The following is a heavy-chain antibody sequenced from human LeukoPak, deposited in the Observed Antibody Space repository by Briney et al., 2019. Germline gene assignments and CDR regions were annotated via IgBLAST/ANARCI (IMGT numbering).Heavy chain of an antibody. CDR1: GFSVSSNY. Sequence: GGSLRLSCAASGFSVSSNYMTWVRQAPGKGLEWVSVIYSGGSTNYADSVKGRFTLSRDNSKNTLYLQMNSLRAEDTAVYYCAKAEGDYYDSSGINYDYWGQGTLVTVSS. J-gene: IGHJ4*02. CDR3: AKAEGDYYDSSGINYDY. D-gene: IGHD3-22*01. V-gene: IGHV3-66*01. CDR2: IYSGGST.